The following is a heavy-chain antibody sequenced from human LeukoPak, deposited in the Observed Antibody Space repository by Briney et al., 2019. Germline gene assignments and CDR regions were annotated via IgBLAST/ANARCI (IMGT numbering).Heavy chain of an antibody. J-gene: IGHJ3*02. CDR1: GYTFTSYD. V-gene: IGHV1-8*03. CDR3: ARQRDWNDGEDAFEI. D-gene: IGHD1-1*01. CDR2: MNPNSGNT. Sequence: ASVKVSCKASGYTFTSYDINWVRQAPGQGLEWMGWMNPNSGNTGYAQKFQGRVTITRNTSISTAYMELSSLRSEDTAVYYCARQRDWNDGEDAFEIWGQGTMVTVSS.